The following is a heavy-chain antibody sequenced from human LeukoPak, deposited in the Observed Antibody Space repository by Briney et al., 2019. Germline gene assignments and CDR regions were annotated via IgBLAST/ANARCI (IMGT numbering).Heavy chain of an antibody. CDR3: AGNYYGSGSPGYFDY. Sequence: GGSLRLSCAASGFTFSSSAMTWVRQAPGKGLQWVSTINGRGGSTYYTTSVKGRFTISRDNSKTTLYLQMNSLSAEDTAVYYCAGNYYGSGSPGYFDYWGQGTLVTVSS. V-gene: IGHV3-23*01. D-gene: IGHD3-10*01. CDR2: INGRGGST. J-gene: IGHJ4*02. CDR1: GFTFSSSA.